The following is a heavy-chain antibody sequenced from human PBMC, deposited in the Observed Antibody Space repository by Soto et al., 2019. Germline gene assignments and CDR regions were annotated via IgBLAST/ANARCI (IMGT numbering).Heavy chain of an antibody. Sequence: QEQLVQSGAEVKKPGASVKVSCKTSGYTFTDYDINWVRQATGQGLEWIGWMNPHSGETGYAQKFQGRVTMTRRASLSTAYLELSSLRSEDTAVYYCARVAVAARPRWYNWFDPWGQGTLVTVSS. J-gene: IGHJ5*02. CDR3: ARVAVAARPRWYNWFDP. CDR2: MNPHSGET. CDR1: GYTFTDYD. V-gene: IGHV1-8*01. D-gene: IGHD2-15*01.